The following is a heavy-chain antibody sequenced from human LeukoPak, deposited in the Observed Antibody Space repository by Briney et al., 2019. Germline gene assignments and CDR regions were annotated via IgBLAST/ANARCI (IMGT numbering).Heavy chain of an antibody. Sequence: ASVNVSCKASGYTFTSYYMHWVRQAPGQGLEWMGIINPSGGSTSYAQKFQGRVTMTRDTSTSTVYMKLSSLRSEDTAVYYCARADGDYGSLDIWGQGTMVTVSS. CDR1: GYTFTSYY. D-gene: IGHD4-17*01. J-gene: IGHJ3*02. CDR3: ARADGDYGSLDI. V-gene: IGHV1-46*01. CDR2: INPSGGST.